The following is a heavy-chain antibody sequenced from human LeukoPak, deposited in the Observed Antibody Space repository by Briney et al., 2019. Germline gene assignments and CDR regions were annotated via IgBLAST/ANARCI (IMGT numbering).Heavy chain of an antibody. CDR3: ASGGAGSYYYYYMDV. CDR2: IIPIFGTA. CDR1: GGTFSSYA. V-gene: IGHV1-69*05. J-gene: IGHJ6*03. Sequence: SVKVSCKASGGTFSSYAISWVRQAPGQGLEWMGGIIPIFGTANYAQKFQGRVTITTDESTSTAYMELSSLRSEDTAVYYCASGGAGSYYYYYMDVWGKGTTVTVSS. D-gene: IGHD4/OR15-4a*01.